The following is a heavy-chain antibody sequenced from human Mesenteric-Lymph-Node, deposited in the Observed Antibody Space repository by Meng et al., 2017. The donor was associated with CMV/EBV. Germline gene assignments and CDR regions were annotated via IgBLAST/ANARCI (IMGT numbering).Heavy chain of an antibody. V-gene: IGHV3-7*01. CDR3: ARGFNVGEYQLLSIMDNDAFDI. CDR2: IKQDGSEK. Sequence: GESLKISCAASGFTFSSYWMSWVRQAPGKGLEWVANIKQDGSEKYYVDSVKGRFTISRDNAKNSLYLQMNSLRAEDTAVYYCARGFNVGEYQLLSIMDNDAFDIWGQGTMVTVSS. D-gene: IGHD2-2*01. J-gene: IGHJ3*02. CDR1: GFTFSSYW.